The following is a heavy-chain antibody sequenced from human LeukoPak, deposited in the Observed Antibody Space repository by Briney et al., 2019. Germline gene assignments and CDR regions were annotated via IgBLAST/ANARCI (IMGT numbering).Heavy chain of an antibody. Sequence: ASVKVSCKASGYTFTSYGISWVRQAPGQGLEWVGWISAYNGNTNCAQKLQGRVTMTTDTSTSTAYMELRSLRSDDTAVYYCARDFRSGSPGWFDPWGPGTLVTVSS. V-gene: IGHV1-18*01. CDR3: ARDFRSGSPGWFDP. J-gene: IGHJ5*02. D-gene: IGHD1-26*01. CDR2: ISAYNGNT. CDR1: GYTFTSYG.